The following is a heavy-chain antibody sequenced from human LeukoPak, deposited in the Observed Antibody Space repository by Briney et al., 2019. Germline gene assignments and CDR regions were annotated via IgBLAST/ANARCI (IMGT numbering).Heavy chain of an antibody. CDR1: GCSLGSSPNY. CDR3: ATGKFSGYYDY. J-gene: IGHJ4*02. CDR2: MYYGGTT. V-gene: IGHV4-39*01. Sequence: SETLSLTFTVSGCSLGSSPNYGGGVRQTPGKGMEWIGSMYYGGTTYYNPSLKSRLTLSVDTSKNQISLRLHSVTAADSAVYFCATGKFSGYYDYWGQGTLVTVSS. D-gene: IGHD3-22*01.